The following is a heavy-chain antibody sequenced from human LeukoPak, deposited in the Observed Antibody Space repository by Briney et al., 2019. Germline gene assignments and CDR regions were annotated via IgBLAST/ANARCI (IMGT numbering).Heavy chain of an antibody. CDR2: IYYSGST. CDR3: ARDLDGYCSSTSCSGWFDP. D-gene: IGHD2-2*03. V-gene: IGHV4-59*01. J-gene: IGHJ5*02. Sequence: SETLSLTCTVSGGSISPYYWSWIRQPPGKGLEWIGNIYYSGSTRYNSSLKSRVTISVDTPKNQFSLKLSSVTAADTAVYYCARDLDGYCSSTSCSGWFDPWGQGTLVTVSS. CDR1: GGSISPYY.